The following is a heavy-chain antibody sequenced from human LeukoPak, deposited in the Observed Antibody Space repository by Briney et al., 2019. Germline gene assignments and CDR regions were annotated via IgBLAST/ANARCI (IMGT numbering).Heavy chain of an antibody. Sequence: SETLSLTCAVSGYPISNGYYWGWIRQPPGKGLEWIGSIYYSGNTYDNPSLKSRVTISLDTSKNQFSLRLSSVTASDAAVYYCARHRLFDTTGYYYDFDYWGQGTLVTVSS. D-gene: IGHD3-22*01. J-gene: IGHJ4*02. CDR2: IYYSGNT. V-gene: IGHV4-38-2*01. CDR1: GYPISNGYY. CDR3: ARHRLFDTTGYYYDFDY.